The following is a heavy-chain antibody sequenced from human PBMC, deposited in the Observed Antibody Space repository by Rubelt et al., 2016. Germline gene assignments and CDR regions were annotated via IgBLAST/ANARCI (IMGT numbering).Heavy chain of an antibody. D-gene: IGHD6-19*01. J-gene: IGHJ4*02. CDR3: ARDSPVAGTR. V-gene: IGHV4-30-2*04. CDR2: NGSA. Sequence: NGSAYYNPFLKSRVTILVDTSNDQFSLNLRSVTAADTALYYCARDSPVAGTRWGQGTLVTVSS.